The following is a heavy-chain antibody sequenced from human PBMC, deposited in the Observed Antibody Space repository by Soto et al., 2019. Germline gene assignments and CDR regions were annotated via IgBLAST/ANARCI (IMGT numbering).Heavy chain of an antibody. J-gene: IGHJ3*02. V-gene: IGHV3-7*01. CDR1: GFTFSSYW. CDR3: ARPRERLTGVLGAFDI. Sequence: GGSLRLSCAASGFTFSSYWMSWVRQAPGKGLEWVANIKQDGSEKYYVDSVKGRFTISRDNAKNSLYLQMNSLRAEDTAVYYCARPRERLTGVLGAFDIWGQGTMVTVSS. CDR2: IKQDGSEK. D-gene: IGHD7-27*01.